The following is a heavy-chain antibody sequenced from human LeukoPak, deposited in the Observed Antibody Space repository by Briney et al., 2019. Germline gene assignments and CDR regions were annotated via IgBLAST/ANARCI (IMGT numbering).Heavy chain of an antibody. Sequence: GGSLRLSCAASGFIFSSFEMNWVRQAPGKGLEWISHISHTDDIKYAESVKGRTTISKATTKNSQYLQMTSRRADDTAVYYCARSIGSYRPFDSWGQGTMVTVSS. D-gene: IGHD6-6*01. CDR3: ARSIGSYRPFDS. V-gene: IGHV3-48*03. CDR2: ISHTDDI. J-gene: IGHJ4*02. CDR1: GFIFSSFE.